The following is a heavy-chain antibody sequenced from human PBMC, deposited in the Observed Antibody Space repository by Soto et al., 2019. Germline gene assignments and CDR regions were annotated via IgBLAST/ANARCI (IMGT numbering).Heavy chain of an antibody. J-gene: IGHJ4*02. V-gene: IGHV6-1*01. CDR2: TYYRSKWYN. D-gene: IGHD2-15*01. CDR3: ARDRHSSCSGGSCYGTYLDY. CDR1: GDSVSSNSAA. Sequence: KQSQTLSLTCAISGDSVSSNSAAWNWIRQSPSRGLEWLGRTYYRSKWYNDYAVSVKSRITINPDTSKNQFSLQLNSVTPEDTAVYYCARDRHSSCSGGSCYGTYLDYWGQGTLVTVSS.